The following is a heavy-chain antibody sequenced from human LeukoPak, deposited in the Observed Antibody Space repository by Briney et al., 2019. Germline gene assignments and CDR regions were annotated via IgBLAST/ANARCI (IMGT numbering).Heavy chain of an antibody. CDR3: ARGPSGYHNT. Sequence: GGSLRLSCEASGFTFSSCAMNWVRQAPGKGLEWVAGVSGGGGITHYADSVRGRFTISRDNSKNTLYLQMNSLRAEDTAVYYCARGPSGYHNTGGQGTLVTVSS. V-gene: IGHV3-23*01. CDR2: VSGGGGIT. CDR1: GFTFSSCA. D-gene: IGHD5-12*01. J-gene: IGHJ4*02.